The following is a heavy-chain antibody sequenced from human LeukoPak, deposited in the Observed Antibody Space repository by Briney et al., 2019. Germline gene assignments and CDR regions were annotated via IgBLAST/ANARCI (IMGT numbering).Heavy chain of an antibody. Sequence: SETLSLTCTVSGGSISSYYWSWIRQPPGKGLEWIGYIYYSGSTNYNPSLKSRVTISVDTPKNQFFLKLSSVTAADTAVYYCAGHHPRNTVDFWGQGTLVTVSS. CDR2: IYYSGST. J-gene: IGHJ4*02. CDR3: AGHHPRNTVDF. CDR1: GGSISSYY. V-gene: IGHV4-59*01. D-gene: IGHD2-8*02.